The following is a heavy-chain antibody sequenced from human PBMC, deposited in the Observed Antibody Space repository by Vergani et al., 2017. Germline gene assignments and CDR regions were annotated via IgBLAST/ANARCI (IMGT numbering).Heavy chain of an antibody. CDR2: IYYSGST. J-gene: IGHJ4*02. Sequence: QLQLQESGPGLVKPSETLSLTCTVSGGSISSSSYYWGWIRQPPGKGLEWIGSIYYSGSTNYNPSLKSRVTISVDTSKNQFSLKLSSVTAADTAVYYCARGDIDYGDYGLFDYWGQGTLVTVSS. D-gene: IGHD4-17*01. CDR1: GGSISSSSYY. V-gene: IGHV4-39*07. CDR3: ARGDIDYGDYGLFDY.